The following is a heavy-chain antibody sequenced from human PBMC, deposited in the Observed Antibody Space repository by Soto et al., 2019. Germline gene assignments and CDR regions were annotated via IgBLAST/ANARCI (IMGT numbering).Heavy chain of an antibody. Sequence: EVQLVESGGGLVQPGGSLRLSCAASGFTVSSNYMSWVRQAPGKGLEWVSVIYSGGSTYYADSVKSRFTISRHNSKNTLYLQMNSLRAEDTAVYYGAHYSGSYYGVFDDRGQGTLVTVSS. V-gene: IGHV3-53*04. D-gene: IGHD1-26*01. J-gene: IGHJ4*02. CDR3: AHYSGSYYGVFDD. CDR1: GFTVSSNY. CDR2: IYSGGST.